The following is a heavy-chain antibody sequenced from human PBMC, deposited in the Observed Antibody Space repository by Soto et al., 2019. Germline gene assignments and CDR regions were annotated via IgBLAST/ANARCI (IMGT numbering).Heavy chain of an antibody. CDR1: GGSFSGNY. CDR2: INHSGSS. J-gene: IGHJ4*02. Sequence: SETLSLTCAVYGGSFSGNYWIWIRQPPGKGLEWIGEINHSGSSNYNPSLKSRVTISVDTSKNQFSLRLNSVTAADTAVYYCARGSIPSRGVXXYXGEGTXVTV. CDR3: ARGSIPSRGVXXY. D-gene: IGHD2-21*01. V-gene: IGHV4-34*01.